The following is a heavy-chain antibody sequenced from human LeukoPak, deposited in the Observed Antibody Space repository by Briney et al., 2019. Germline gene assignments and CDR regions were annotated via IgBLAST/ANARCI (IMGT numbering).Heavy chain of an antibody. Sequence: GGSLRLSCAISGFAVSSNYTRWVRQAPGKGLEWVSVIYSGGSTYYADSVKGRFTISRDNSKNTLYLQMNSLRAEDTAVYYCASRPVDTTMIYYFDYWGQGTLVTVSS. CDR1: GFAVSSNY. D-gene: IGHD5-18*01. CDR2: IYSGGST. V-gene: IGHV3-53*01. CDR3: ASRPVDTTMIYYFDY. J-gene: IGHJ4*02.